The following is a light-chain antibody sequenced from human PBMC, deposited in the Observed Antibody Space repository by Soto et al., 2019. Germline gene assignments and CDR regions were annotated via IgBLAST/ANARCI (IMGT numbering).Light chain of an antibody. V-gene: IGKV3-20*01. CDR3: QQYGRSSYGSSSYT. CDR2: AAS. Sequence: EIVLTQSPGALSLSPGERATLSCRASQSVSSNYLAWYQQKPGQAPRLLIYAASTRATGIPDRFSGSGSGTDFTRTISRLEPEDFAVYYCQQYGRSSYGSSSYTFGQGTKLEIK. J-gene: IGKJ2*01. CDR1: QSVSSNY.